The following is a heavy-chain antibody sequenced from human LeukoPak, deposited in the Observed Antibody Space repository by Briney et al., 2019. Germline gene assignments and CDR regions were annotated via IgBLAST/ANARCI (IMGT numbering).Heavy chain of an antibody. CDR3: ARGWYYYGSGSYYRGSDY. CDR1: GYTFTSYY. J-gene: IGHJ4*02. D-gene: IGHD3-10*01. V-gene: IGHV1-46*01. Sequence: ASVKVSCKASGYTFTSYYMHWVRQAPGQGLEWMGVINPSGGSTSYAQKFQGRVTMTRDTSTSTVYMELSSLRSEDTAVYYCARGWYYYGSGSYYRGSDYWGQGTLVTVSS. CDR2: INPSGGST.